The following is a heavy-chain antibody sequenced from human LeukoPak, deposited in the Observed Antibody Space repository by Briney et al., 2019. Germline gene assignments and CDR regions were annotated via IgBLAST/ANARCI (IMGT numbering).Heavy chain of an antibody. D-gene: IGHD3-16*02. V-gene: IGHV4-59*01. J-gene: IGHJ5*02. CDR1: GGSISSYY. CDR3: ARVVKAVSEFDP. CDR2: IYYSGST. Sequence: SETLSLTCTVSGGSISSYYWSWIRQPPGKGLEWIGYIYYSGSTNYNPSLKSRVTISVDTSKNQFSLKLSSVTAADTAVYYCARVVKAVSEFDPWGQGTLVTVSS.